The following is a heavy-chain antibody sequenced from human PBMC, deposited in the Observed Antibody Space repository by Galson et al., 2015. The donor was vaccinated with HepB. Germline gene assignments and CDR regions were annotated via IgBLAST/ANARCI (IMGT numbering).Heavy chain of an antibody. J-gene: IGHJ5*02. CDR1: GFTFTNFW. CDR3: ARLWHYGDLEGWFAP. Sequence: QSGAEVKKPGESLKISCQGSGFTFTNFWIGWGRQMPGKSLEWKGLRFPGDSATRYRPSFPGQVTISVDTSISPAYLQWGSLQASDTAMYYCARLWHYGDLEGWFAPWGQGTLVTVSS. D-gene: IGHD4-17*01. CDR2: RFPGDSAT. V-gene: IGHV5-51*03.